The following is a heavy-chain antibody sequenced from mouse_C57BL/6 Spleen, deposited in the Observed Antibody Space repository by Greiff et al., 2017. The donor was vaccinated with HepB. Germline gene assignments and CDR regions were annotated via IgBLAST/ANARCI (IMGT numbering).Heavy chain of an antibody. CDR2: INPSNGGT. V-gene: IGHV1-53*01. CDR1: GYTFTSYW. CDR3: ARGGYYGSSSSPEVAY. Sequence: VQLQQPGTELVKPGASVKLSCKASGYTFTSYWMHWVKQRPGQGLEWIGNINPSNGGTNYNEKFKSKATLTVDKSSSTAYMQLSSLTSEDSAVYYCARGGYYGSSSSPEVAYWGEGTLVTVSA. J-gene: IGHJ3*01. D-gene: IGHD1-1*01.